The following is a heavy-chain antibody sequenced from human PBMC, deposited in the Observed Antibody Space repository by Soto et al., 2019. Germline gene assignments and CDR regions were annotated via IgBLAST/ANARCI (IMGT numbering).Heavy chain of an antibody. CDR2: ISWNSRSI. Sequence: EVQLVESGGGLVQPGGSLRLSCAASGFTFDESAMHWVRQAPGKGLEWVSGISWNSRSIAYADSVKGRFTISRDNAKNSLFLQMSTLRAEYTALYYCAKAEGGGSDWSGDASHIWGQGTMVTVSS. J-gene: IGHJ3*02. CDR1: GFTFDESA. D-gene: IGHD6-19*01. V-gene: IGHV3-9*01. CDR3: AKAEGGGSDWSGDASHI.